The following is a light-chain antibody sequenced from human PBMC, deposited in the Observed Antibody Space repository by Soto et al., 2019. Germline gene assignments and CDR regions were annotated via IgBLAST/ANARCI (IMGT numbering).Light chain of an antibody. V-gene: IGKV1-39*01. J-gene: IGKJ2*01. CDR1: QFISNY. CDR3: QHSNRAPT. CDR2: AAS. Sequence: DIQMTQSPSSLSASVGDRVTFTCRASQFISNYLNWYQQKPGQAPKLLIYAASHLRSGVPSRFSGSASGTDFLIAISRLHHEDSVTYYCQHSNRAPTFGQGTRLEIK.